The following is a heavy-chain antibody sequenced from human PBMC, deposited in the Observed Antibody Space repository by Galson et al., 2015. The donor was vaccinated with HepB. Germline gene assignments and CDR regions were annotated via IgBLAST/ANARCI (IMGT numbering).Heavy chain of an antibody. CDR3: ARVGGGDSIGYFDY. V-gene: IGHV3-33*08. J-gene: IGHJ4*02. Sequence: SLRLSCAASGFTFSSYGMHWVRQAPGKGLEWVAVIWYDGSNKYYADSVKGRFTISRDNSKNTLYLQMNSLRAEDTAVYYCARVGGGDSIGYFDYWGQGALVTVSS. CDR1: GFTFSSYG. CDR2: IWYDGSNK. D-gene: IGHD2-21*02.